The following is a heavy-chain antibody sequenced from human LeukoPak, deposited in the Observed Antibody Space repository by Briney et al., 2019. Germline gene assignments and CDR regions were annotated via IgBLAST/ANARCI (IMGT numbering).Heavy chain of an antibody. CDR1: GYTFTSYD. Sequence: ASVKVSCKASGYTFTSYDINWVRQATGQGLEWMGWMNPNSGNTGYAQKFQGRVTMTRNTSISTAYMELSSLRSEDTAVYYCARVPRGHSYGEPRYYYYGMTSGAKGPRSPSP. CDR2: MNPNSGNT. J-gene: IGHJ6*02. D-gene: IGHD5-18*01. V-gene: IGHV1-8*01. CDR3: ARVPRGHSYGEPRYYYYGMTS.